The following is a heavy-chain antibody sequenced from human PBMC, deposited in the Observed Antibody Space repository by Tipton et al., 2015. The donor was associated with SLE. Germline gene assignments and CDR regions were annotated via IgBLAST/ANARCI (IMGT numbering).Heavy chain of an antibody. D-gene: IGHD3-22*01. CDR3: VRARGYGDTNDY. CDR2: ANQIGTT. Sequence: TLSLTCGVSGGSFSGSYCSWIRQAPVKGLEWLGEANQIGTTKINPSLKSRVSISVDRSKNQCTLGLTSVTAADTAVYYCVRARGYGDTNDYWGQGTLVTVSS. V-gene: IGHV4-34*01. CDR1: GGSFSGSY. J-gene: IGHJ4*02.